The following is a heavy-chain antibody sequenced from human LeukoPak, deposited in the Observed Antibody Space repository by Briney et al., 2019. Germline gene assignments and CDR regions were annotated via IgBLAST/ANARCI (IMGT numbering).Heavy chain of an antibody. CDR2: IYYSGST. Sequence: PSETLSLTCTVSGGSISSYYWSWIRQPPGKGLEWIGYIYYSGSTNYNPSLKSRVTISVDTSKNQFSLKLSSVTAADTAVYYCAREQRGVATIIDYWGQGTLVTVSS. D-gene: IGHD5-12*01. CDR1: GGSISSYY. CDR3: AREQRGVATIIDY. V-gene: IGHV4-59*12. J-gene: IGHJ4*02.